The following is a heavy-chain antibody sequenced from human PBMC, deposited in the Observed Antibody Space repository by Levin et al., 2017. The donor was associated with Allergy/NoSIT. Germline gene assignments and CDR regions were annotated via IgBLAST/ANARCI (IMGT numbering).Heavy chain of an antibody. V-gene: IGHV4-34*01. CDR1: GGSFSGYY. CDR2: INHSGST. J-gene: IGHJ5*02. D-gene: IGHD3-10*01. CDR3: ARGKGSGSYSFIWFDP. Sequence: SQTLSLTCAVYGGSFSGYYWSWIRQPPGKGLEWIGEINHSGSTNYNPSLKSRVTISVDTSKNQFSLKLSSVTAADTAVYYCARGKGSGSYSFIWFDPWGQGTLVTVSS.